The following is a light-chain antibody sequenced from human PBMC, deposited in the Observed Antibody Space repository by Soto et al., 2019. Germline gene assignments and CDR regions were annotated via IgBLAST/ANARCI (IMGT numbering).Light chain of an antibody. CDR2: LNSDGRH. J-gene: IGLJ2*01. CDR1: SGHRTYA. CDR3: QTWGTGLLV. Sequence: QLVPTQSPSASASLGASVKLTCTLSSGHRTYAIAWHQQQPEKGPRYLMNLNSDGRHTKGDGIPDRFSGSSSGTERYLTISSLQSEDEADYYCQTWGTGLLVFGGGTKLTVL. V-gene: IGLV4-69*01.